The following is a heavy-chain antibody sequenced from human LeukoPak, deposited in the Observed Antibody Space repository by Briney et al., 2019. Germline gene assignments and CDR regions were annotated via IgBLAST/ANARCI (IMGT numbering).Heavy chain of an antibody. Sequence: ASVKVSCKASGYTFTSYYMHWVRQAPGQGLEWMGLINPTGGSTGYAQKFQGRVTMTRDMSTSTDYMELSSLRSEDTAIYYCARDNSVGDNAWWFDPWGQGTLVTVSS. D-gene: IGHD1-26*01. J-gene: IGHJ5*02. CDR2: INPTGGST. CDR3: ARDNSVGDNAWWFDP. CDR1: GYTFTSYY. V-gene: IGHV1-46*01.